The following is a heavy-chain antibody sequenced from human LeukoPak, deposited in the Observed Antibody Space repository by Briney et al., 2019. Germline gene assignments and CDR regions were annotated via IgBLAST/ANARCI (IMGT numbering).Heavy chain of an antibody. D-gene: IGHD5-24*01. J-gene: IGHJ4*02. CDR2: ISYDESNK. CDR1: GFTFSSYG. V-gene: IGHV3-30*03. Sequence: PGGSLRLSCAASGFTFSSYGMHWVRQAPGKGLEWVAVISYDESNKYYADSVKGRFTISRDNSKNMLYLQMNSLRAEDTAVYYCASQDGDKSLLGSYFDYWGQGTLVTVSS. CDR3: ASQDGDKSLLGSYFDY.